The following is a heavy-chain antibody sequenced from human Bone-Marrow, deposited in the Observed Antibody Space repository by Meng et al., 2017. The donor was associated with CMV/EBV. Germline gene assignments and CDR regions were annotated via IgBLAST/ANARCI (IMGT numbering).Heavy chain of an antibody. CDR2: INPNSGGT. CDR1: GGTFSSYA. D-gene: IGHD3-3*01. CDR3: ASGNYDFWSGYLLDY. J-gene: IGHJ4*02. Sequence: ASVKVSCKASGGTFSSYAISWVRQAPGQGLEWMGWINPNSGGTNYAQKFQGRVTMTRDTSISTAYMELSRLRSDDTAVDYCASGNYDFWSGYLLDYWGQGTLVTVSS. V-gene: IGHV1-2*02.